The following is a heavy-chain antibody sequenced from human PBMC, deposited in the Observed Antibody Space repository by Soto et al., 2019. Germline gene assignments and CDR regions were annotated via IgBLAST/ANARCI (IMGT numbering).Heavy chain of an antibody. D-gene: IGHD3-16*01. CDR1: GFSLSTTGVG. CDR2: IYWHDDK. J-gene: IGHJ4*02. Sequence: SGPTLVNPTQTLTMTCTVSGFSLSTTGVGVSCIRQPPGKALEWLALIYWHDDKRYSPSLKSRLTITKDTSKNQVVLTMTNMDPVDTATYYCAHRGGATVGLYYFDYWGQGALVTVSS. CDR3: AHRGGATVGLYYFDY. V-gene: IGHV2-5*01.